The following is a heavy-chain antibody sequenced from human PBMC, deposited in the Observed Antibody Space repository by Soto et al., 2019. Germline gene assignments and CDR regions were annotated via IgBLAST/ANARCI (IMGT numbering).Heavy chain of an antibody. CDR1: GYSFTTYG. V-gene: IGHV1-18*01. CDR3: AGAGPAPSYSYGIDV. J-gene: IGHJ6*02. CDR2: ISGYNGNT. Sequence: QVQLVQSRGEVKKPGASVKVSCKTSGYSFTTYGISWVRQAPGQGLEWMGGISGYNGNTNYAQTLQGRVTMTTDTSTTTAYMELRSLPSDDTAMYCCAGAGPAPSYSYGIDVWGQGSSVTVSS.